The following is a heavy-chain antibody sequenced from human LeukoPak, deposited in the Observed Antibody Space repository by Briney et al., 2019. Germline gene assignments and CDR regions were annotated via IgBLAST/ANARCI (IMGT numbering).Heavy chain of an antibody. V-gene: IGHV1-69*06. CDR3: AARDNGNDLLSYHAMDV. CDR2: IMPVLDTG. J-gene: IGHJ6*04. D-gene: IGHD1-1*01. CDR1: GGSLRRYV. Sequence: SVKVSCKASGGSLRRYVFAWVRQAPGHGLEWMGGIMPVLDTGSYAQGFQGRVTITADRSTSTAYMELRSLRPEDTALYYCAARDNGNDLLSYHAMDVWGNGTTVTVSS.